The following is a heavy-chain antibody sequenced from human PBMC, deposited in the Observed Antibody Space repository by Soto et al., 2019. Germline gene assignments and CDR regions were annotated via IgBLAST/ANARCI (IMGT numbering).Heavy chain of an antibody. CDR3: AKDLYGDFDD. V-gene: IGHV3-23*01. J-gene: IGHJ4*02. CDR1: GFTFDNYA. Sequence: GGSLRLSCAASGFTFDNYAMTWVRQAPGKGLEWVSTISGSGGTTYYVDSVKGRFTISRDNSKNTLYLQMNSLRAEDTAVYYCAKDLYGDFDDWGQGALVTVSS. D-gene: IGHD4-17*01. CDR2: ISGSGGTT.